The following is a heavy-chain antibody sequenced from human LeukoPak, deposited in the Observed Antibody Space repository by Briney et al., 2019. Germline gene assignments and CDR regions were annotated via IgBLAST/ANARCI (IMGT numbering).Heavy chain of an antibody. Sequence: GGSLRLSCAASGFTFSSYDMHWVRQATGEGLEWVSAIGTAGDTYYPGSVKGRFTISRENAKNSLYLQMNSLRAGDTAVYYCARALKSGSSGYYSDAFDIWGQGTMVTVSS. V-gene: IGHV3-13*01. D-gene: IGHD3-22*01. J-gene: IGHJ3*02. CDR1: GFTFSSYD. CDR3: ARALKSGSSGYYSDAFDI. CDR2: IGTAGDT.